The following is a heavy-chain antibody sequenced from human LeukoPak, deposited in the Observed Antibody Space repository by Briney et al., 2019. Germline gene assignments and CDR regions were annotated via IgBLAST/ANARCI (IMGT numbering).Heavy chain of an antibody. J-gene: IGHJ4*02. CDR2: IYYSGST. Sequence: PSETLSLTCIVSGGSVSSGSYYWSWIRQPPGKGLEWIGYIYYSGSTNYNPSLKSRVTISVDTSKNQFSLKLSSVTAADAAVYYCARGGRYYDSSGYSYGWVDYWGQGTLVTVSS. V-gene: IGHV4-61*01. CDR1: GGSVSSGSYY. D-gene: IGHD3-22*01. CDR3: ARGGRYYDSSGYSYGWVDY.